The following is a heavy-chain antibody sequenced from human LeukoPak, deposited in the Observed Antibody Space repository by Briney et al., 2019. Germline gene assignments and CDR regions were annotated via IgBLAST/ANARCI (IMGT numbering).Heavy chain of an antibody. CDR3: AIKASQWGY. V-gene: IGHV3-9*01. CDR2: INWNSDSI. J-gene: IGHJ4*02. CDR1: GFTFDDYA. D-gene: IGHD1-26*01. Sequence: PGGSLRLSCAVSGFTFDDYAMHWVRQVPGKGLEWVSGINWNSDSIGYADSVKGRFTTSRDNAKNSLYLQMNSLRAEDTAVYFCAIKASQWGYWGQGTLVTVSS.